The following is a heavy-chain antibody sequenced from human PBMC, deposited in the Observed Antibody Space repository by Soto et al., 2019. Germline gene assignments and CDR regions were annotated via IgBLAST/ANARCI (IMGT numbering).Heavy chain of an antibody. CDR3: ARGGGDFSGPDSFDI. V-gene: IGHV4-59*12. J-gene: IGHJ3*02. Sequence: SETLSLTCSVSGESIIRSFWGWIRQSPWKGLQYIGCISHSGVTDYDPSLKSRVTISVDTSKNQFSLKLTSVTAADTAVYYCARGGGDFSGPDSFDIWGQGTMVTVSS. CDR1: GESIIRSF. CDR2: ISHSGVT. D-gene: IGHD3-10*01.